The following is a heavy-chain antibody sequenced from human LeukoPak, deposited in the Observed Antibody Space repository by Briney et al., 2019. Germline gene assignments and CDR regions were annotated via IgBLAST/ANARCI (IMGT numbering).Heavy chain of an antibody. D-gene: IGHD4-17*01. CDR1: GGSFCGYY. CDR2: INNSGST. Sequence: SETLSLTCAVYGGSFCGYYWSWIRQPPGEGREWVGEINNSGSTNYNPSLKSRVTISVNTSKNQISQKLTSVTTTDTSVYYCARVGNGDHGVDYWGQGTLFTVSS. V-gene: IGHV4-34*01. J-gene: IGHJ4*02. CDR3: ARVGNGDHGVDY.